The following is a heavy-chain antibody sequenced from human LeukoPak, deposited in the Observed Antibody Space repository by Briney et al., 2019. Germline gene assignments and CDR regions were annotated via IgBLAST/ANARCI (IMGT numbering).Heavy chain of an antibody. CDR3: ARVGNLHSSGRDAFDI. D-gene: IGHD6-19*01. J-gene: IGHJ3*02. Sequence: PGGSLRLSCAASGFTFSSYSMNWVRQAPGKGLEWVSSISSSSSYIYYADSVKGRFTISRDNAKNSLYLQMNSLRAEDTAVYYCARVGNLHSSGRDAFDIWGQGTMVTVSS. CDR2: ISSSSSYI. CDR1: GFTFSSYS. V-gene: IGHV3-21*01.